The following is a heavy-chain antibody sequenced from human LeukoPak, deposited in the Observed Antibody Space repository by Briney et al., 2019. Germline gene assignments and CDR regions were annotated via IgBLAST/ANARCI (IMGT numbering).Heavy chain of an antibody. D-gene: IGHD2-2*01. J-gene: IGHJ6*02. CDR1: GYTFTSYY. Sequence: ASVKVSCKASGYTFTSYYMHWVRQAPGQGLEWMGIINPSGGSTSYAQKFQGRVTMTRDTSTSTVYMELSSLRSEDTAVYYCAREPFVVAPAATSRHYYYYYGMDVWGQGTTVTVSS. CDR3: AREPFVVAPAATSRHYYYYYGMDV. V-gene: IGHV1-46*01. CDR2: INPSGGST.